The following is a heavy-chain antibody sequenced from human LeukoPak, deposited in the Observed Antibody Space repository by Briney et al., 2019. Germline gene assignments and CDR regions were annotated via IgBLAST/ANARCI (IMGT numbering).Heavy chain of an antibody. D-gene: IGHD3-10*01. CDR1: GGSFSGYY. J-gene: IGHJ4*02. Sequence: SETLSLTCAVYGGSFSGYYWSWIRQPPGKGLEWIGEINHSGSTNYNPSLKSRVTISVDTSKNQFSLKLSSVTAADTAVYYCARAGFPPTGFGESIDSWGQGTLVTVSS. CDR3: ARAGFPPTGFGESIDS. CDR2: INHSGST. V-gene: IGHV4-34*01.